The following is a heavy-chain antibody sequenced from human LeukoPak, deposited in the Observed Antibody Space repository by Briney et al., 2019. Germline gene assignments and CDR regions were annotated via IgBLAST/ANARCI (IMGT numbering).Heavy chain of an antibody. D-gene: IGHD3-16*01. CDR2: IKQDGTDK. CDR3: AKLLSGSYVIFDAFNV. J-gene: IGHJ3*01. CDR1: GFTFSNYY. Sequence: GGSLRLSCAASGFTFSNYYMTWVRQAPGKGLEWVASIKQDGTDKYYVDSVKGRFTISRDNSRNTLYLQMNSLRVEDTAVYYCAKLLSGSYVIFDAFNVWGQGTMVTVSS. V-gene: IGHV3-7*01.